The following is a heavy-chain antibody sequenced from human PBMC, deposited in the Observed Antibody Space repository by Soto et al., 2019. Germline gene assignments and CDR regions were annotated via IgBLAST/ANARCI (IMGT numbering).Heavy chain of an antibody. Sequence: QVQLVQSGAEVKKPGSSVKVSCKASGGTFSSYAISWVRQAPGQGLEWMGGIIPIFGTANYAQKFQGRVTITADESTITAYMELSSLRSEDTAVYYCAIYATYYYDSSGSLYWYFDLWCRGTLVTVSS. CDR2: IIPIFGTA. J-gene: IGHJ2*01. CDR1: GGTFSSYA. D-gene: IGHD3-22*01. V-gene: IGHV1-69*01. CDR3: AIYATYYYDSSGSLYWYFDL.